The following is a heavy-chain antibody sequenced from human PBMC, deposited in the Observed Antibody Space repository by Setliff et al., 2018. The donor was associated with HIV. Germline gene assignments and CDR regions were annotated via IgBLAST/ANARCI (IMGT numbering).Heavy chain of an antibody. Sequence: GASVKVSCKASGYTFSDYYMHWVRQAPGQGLEWMGWINSNSGGTNYAQKFQGRVDMTRDTSISTTYMELSRLRSDDTAVYYCARDPGYKSTWYGVFDIWGQGTMVTVSS. CDR3: ARDPGYKSTWYGVFDI. D-gene: IGHD6-13*01. J-gene: IGHJ3*02. CDR2: INSNSGGT. V-gene: IGHV1-2*02. CDR1: GYTFSDYY.